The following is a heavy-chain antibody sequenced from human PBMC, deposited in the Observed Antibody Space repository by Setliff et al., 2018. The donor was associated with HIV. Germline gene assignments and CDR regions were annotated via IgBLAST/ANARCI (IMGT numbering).Heavy chain of an antibody. V-gene: IGHV1-46*02. J-gene: IGHJ6*03. CDR1: GYYFNIDY. CDR3: ARNPRIAVAGTDYYYYMDV. CDR2: INPSGGST. D-gene: IGHD6-19*01. Sequence: ASVKVSCKTFGYYFNIDYIHWVRQAPGQGLEWMGIINPSGGSTSYAQKFQGRVTMTRDTSTSTVYMELSSLRSEDTAVYYCARNPRIAVAGTDYYYYMDVWGKGTTVTVSS.